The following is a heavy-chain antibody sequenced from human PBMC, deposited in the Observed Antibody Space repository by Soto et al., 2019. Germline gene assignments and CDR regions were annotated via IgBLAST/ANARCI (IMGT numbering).Heavy chain of an antibody. CDR2: ISYDGTAT. V-gene: IGHV3-23*01. CDR3: AIDDSTGYDPALDY. CDR1: GFTFKLRA. J-gene: IGHJ4*02. D-gene: IGHD3-22*01. Sequence: EVQLLESGGGLVQPGGSLSLSCAASGFTFKLRAMNWARQAPGKGLEWVSTISYDGTATHYADSVRGRFTISRDNSQNTLALQMNTLRVEDTATYYCAIDDSTGYDPALDYWGQGSLVTVSA.